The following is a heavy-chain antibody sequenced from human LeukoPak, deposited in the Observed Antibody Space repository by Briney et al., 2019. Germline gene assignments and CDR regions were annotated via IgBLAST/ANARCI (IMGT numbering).Heavy chain of an antibody. CDR3: ARSGYSSGWSNYYYYGMDV. J-gene: IGHJ6*02. V-gene: IGHV3-48*03. D-gene: IGHD6-19*01. CDR2: ISSSGSTI. Sequence: GGSLRPSCAASGFTFSSYEVNWVRQAPGKGLEWVSYISSSGSTIYYADSVKGRFTISRDNAKNSLYLQMNSLRAEDTAVYYCARSGYSSGWSNYYYYGMDVWGQGTTVTVSS. CDR1: GFTFSSYE.